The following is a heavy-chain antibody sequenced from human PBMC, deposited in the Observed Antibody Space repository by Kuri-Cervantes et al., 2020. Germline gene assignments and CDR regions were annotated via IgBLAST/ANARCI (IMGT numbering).Heavy chain of an antibody. CDR2: IISIFGTA. V-gene: IGHV1-69*13. Sequence: SVKVSCKASGGTFSSYAISWVRQAPGQGLEWMGGIISIFGTANYAQKFQGRVTITADESTSTAYMELSSLRSEDTAVYYCARDPLTYEYQLLWSAFDIWGQGTMVTVSS. CDR1: GGTFSSYA. J-gene: IGHJ3*02. CDR3: ARDPLTYEYQLLWSAFDI. D-gene: IGHD2-2*01.